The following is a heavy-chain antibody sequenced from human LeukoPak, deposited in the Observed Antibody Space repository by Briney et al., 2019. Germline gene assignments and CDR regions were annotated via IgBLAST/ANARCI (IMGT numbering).Heavy chain of an antibody. V-gene: IGHV3-23*01. D-gene: IGHD1-1*01. J-gene: IGHJ1*01. Sequence: GGSLRLSCAASGFTFNNYAMSWVRQAPGKGPEWVSGISGSGGNSYYADSVKGRFTISRDNSKNTLYLQMNSLRADDTAVYYCARALSQELIRYSQDWGQGTLVSVSS. CDR1: GFTFNNYA. CDR2: ISGSGGNS. CDR3: ARALSQELIRYSQD.